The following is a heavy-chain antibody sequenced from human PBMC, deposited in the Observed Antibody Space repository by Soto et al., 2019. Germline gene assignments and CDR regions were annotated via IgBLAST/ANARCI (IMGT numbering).Heavy chain of an antibody. J-gene: IGHJ5*02. Sequence: PSVTLSLTCAGSSDSITRCASSCSWIRQPPGKGLEWIGYIYHSGSTYYNPSLKSRVTISVDRSKNQFSLKLSSVTAADTAVYYCARVTDRWGQGTLVTVSP. CDR2: IYHSGST. CDR3: ARVTDR. V-gene: IGHV4-30-2*01. CDR1: SDSITRCASS.